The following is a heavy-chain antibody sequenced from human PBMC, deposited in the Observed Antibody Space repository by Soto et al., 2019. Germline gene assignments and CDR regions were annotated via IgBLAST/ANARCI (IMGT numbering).Heavy chain of an antibody. J-gene: IGHJ3*02. D-gene: IGHD2-21*01. CDR1: GFTFGDYA. Sequence: PGGSLRLSCTASGFTFGDYAMSWFRQAPGKGLEWVGFIRSKAYGGTTEYAASVKGRFTISRDDSKSIAYLQMNSLKTEDTAVYYCTRVCYRGGDCYGANAFDIWGQGTMVTVSS. CDR3: TRVCYRGGDCYGANAFDI. V-gene: IGHV3-49*03. CDR2: IRSKAYGGTT.